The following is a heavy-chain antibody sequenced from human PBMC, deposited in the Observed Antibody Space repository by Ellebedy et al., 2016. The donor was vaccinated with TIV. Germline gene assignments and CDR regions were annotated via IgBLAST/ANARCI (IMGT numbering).Heavy chain of an antibody. CDR1: GFRSSGYY. CDR3: ARISGFLPFW. J-gene: IGHJ4*02. Sequence: GESLKIPCAASGFRSSGYYMSWVRQAPGKGLECVACIGPGATSVIYSDSVKGRFTISRDNTQNSLFLEMTSLRAEDTAVYYCARISGFLPFWWGQGTLVTVSS. D-gene: IGHD5-12*01. V-gene: IGHV3-11*04. CDR2: IGPGATSV.